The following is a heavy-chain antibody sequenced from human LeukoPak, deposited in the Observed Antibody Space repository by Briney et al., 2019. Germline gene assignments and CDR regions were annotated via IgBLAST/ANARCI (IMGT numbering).Heavy chain of an antibody. CDR2: IIPIFGTA. V-gene: IGHV1-69*05. Sequence: SVKVSCKASGGTFSSYAISWVRQAPGQGLEWMGGIIPIFGTANYAQKFQGRVTITTDGSTSTAYMELSSLRSEDTAVYYCARGGYQLLWYWFDPWGQGTLVTVSS. CDR3: ARGGYQLLWYWFDP. D-gene: IGHD2-2*01. CDR1: GGTFSSYA. J-gene: IGHJ5*02.